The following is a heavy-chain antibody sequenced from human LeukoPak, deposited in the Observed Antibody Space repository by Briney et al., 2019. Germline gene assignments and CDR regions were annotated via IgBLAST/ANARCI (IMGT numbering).Heavy chain of an antibody. V-gene: IGHV4-59*08. CDR2: IYSSGSA. J-gene: IGHJ4*02. CDR3: ARHYDSGSYPLDF. CDR1: GGSIRGYF. D-gene: IGHD3-10*01. Sequence: SETLSLTCTVSGGSIRGYFWSWIRQPPGKGLEWIGHIYSSGSATYTPSLQGRVTISLDTSKNQFSLKLSSVTAADTAVYYCARHYDSGSYPLDFWGQGTLVTVSS.